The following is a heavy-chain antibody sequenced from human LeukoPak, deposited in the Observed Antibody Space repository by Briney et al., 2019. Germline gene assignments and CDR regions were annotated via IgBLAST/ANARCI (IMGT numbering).Heavy chain of an antibody. CDR3: ARDPLYDYVWGSYRYTGPYY. D-gene: IGHD3-16*02. Sequence: SVKVSCKASGGTFDSYALTWVRQAPGQALEWMGRIIPILDITIYAQKFQGRVTITADKSTSTAYIELSSLSSEDTAVYYCARDPLYDYVWGSYRYTGPYYWGQGTLVTVSS. J-gene: IGHJ4*02. V-gene: IGHV1-69*04. CDR2: IIPILDIT. CDR1: GGTFDSYA.